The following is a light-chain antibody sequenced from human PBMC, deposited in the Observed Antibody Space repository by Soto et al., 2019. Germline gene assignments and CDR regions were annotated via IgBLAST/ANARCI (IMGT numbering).Light chain of an antibody. V-gene: IGKV3-20*01. J-gene: IGKJ1*01. Sequence: EIVLTQSPGTLSLSPGERATLSCRASQSVSSSYLAWYQQKPGQAPRLLIYGASSRATGIPDRFSGSGSGTDFTLTISRLELEDFAVYSCKQNRSSRTFRQGT. CDR3: KQNRSSRT. CDR1: QSVSSSY. CDR2: GAS.